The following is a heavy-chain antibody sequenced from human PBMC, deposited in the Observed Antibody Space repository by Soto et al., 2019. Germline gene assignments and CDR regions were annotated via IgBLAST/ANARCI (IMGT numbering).Heavy chain of an antibody. CDR2: ISGSGGST. CDR1: GFTFSSYA. D-gene: IGHD2-2*02. CDR3: AKTHLGYCSSTSCYSGFDP. Sequence: GGSLRLSCAASGFTFSSYAMSWVRQAPGKGLEWVSAISGSGGSTYYADSVKGRFTISRDNSKNTLYLQMNSLRAEDTAVYYCAKTHLGYCSSTSCYSGFDPWGQGTLVTVSS. J-gene: IGHJ5*02. V-gene: IGHV3-23*01.